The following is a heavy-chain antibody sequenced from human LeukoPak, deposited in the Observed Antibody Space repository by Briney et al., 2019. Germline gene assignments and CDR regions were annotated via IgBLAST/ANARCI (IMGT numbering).Heavy chain of an antibody. D-gene: IGHD6-13*01. Sequence: SETLSLTCTVSGGSISSGGYYWSWIRQHPGKGLEWIGYIYYSWSTYYNPSLQRRLTISVDTSKTQFSLKRSSVSAADTGVYYCARGLAAAAHGSRYFDLWGSGTLVSVSS. V-gene: IGHV4-31*03. CDR1: GGSISSGGYY. CDR3: ARGLAAAAHGSRYFDL. J-gene: IGHJ2*01. CDR2: IYYSWST.